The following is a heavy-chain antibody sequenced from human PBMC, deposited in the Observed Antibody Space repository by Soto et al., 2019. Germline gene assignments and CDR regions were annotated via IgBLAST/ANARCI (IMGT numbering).Heavy chain of an antibody. CDR3: ARGDNWNYDYYYMDV. J-gene: IGHJ6*03. Sequence: SETLSLTCTVSGGSISSGGYYWSWIRQHPGKGLEWIGYIYYSGSTYYNPSLKSRVTISVDTSKNQFSLKLSSVTAADTAVYYCARGDNWNYDYYYMDVWGKGTTVTVSS. CDR2: IYYSGST. CDR1: GGSISSGGYY. V-gene: IGHV4-31*03. D-gene: IGHD1-20*01.